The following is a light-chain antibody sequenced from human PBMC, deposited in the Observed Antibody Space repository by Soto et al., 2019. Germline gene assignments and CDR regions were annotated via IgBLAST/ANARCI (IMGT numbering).Light chain of an antibody. CDR3: QQYYSTPLN. V-gene: IGKV4-1*01. CDR1: QSVLYSSDNKNY. J-gene: IGKJ4*01. CDR2: WAS. Sequence: DIVMTQSPDCLAVSLGDRATINCSSSQSVLYSSDNKNYLGRYQQKTGQPPKLLIYWASTRGSGVPDRFSGSGSGTDFTLTISSLQAEDVAVYYCQQYYSTPLNFGGGTKVDIK.